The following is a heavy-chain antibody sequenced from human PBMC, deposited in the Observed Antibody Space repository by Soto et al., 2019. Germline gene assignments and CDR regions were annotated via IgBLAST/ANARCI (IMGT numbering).Heavy chain of an antibody. Sequence: GGSLRLSCAASGFTFSSYGMHWVRQAPGKGLEWVAVISYDGSNKYYADSVKGRFTISRDNSKNTLYLQMNSLRAEDTAVYYCASDIVVVPAAISGAFDYWGQGTLVTVSS. CDR1: GFTFSSYG. CDR2: ISYDGSNK. D-gene: IGHD2-2*01. V-gene: IGHV3-30*03. J-gene: IGHJ4*02. CDR3: ASDIVVVPAAISGAFDY.